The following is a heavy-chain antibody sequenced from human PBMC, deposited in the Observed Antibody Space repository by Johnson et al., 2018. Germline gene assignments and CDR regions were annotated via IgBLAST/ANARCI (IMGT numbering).Heavy chain of an antibody. CDR1: GGTFSSYA. V-gene: IGHV1-69*12. D-gene: IGHD3-3*01. CDR3: ARVNCWSGYYYMDV. J-gene: IGHJ6*03. CDR2: IIPIFGTA. Sequence: QVQLVQSGAEVKKPGSSVKVSCKASGGTFSSYAISWVRQAPGQGLEWMGGIIPIFGTANYAQKFHGRVTITADESTSTAYMERSSLRSEDTAVYYCARVNCWSGYYYMDVWGKGTTVTVSS.